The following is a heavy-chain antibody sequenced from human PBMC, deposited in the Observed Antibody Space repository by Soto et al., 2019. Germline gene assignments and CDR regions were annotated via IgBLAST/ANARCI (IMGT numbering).Heavy chain of an antibody. CDR3: ARGARSGSNGMDF. Sequence: KASETLSLTCTVSGGSISSGGYYWSWIRQHPGKGLEWVGYIYYSGSTYYNPSLKSRVTISVDTSKNQFSLKLSSVTAADTAGYYCARGARSGSNGMDFWGQGTTVTVSS. J-gene: IGHJ6*02. CDR1: GGSISSGGYY. D-gene: IGHD1-26*01. CDR2: IYYSGST. V-gene: IGHV4-31*03.